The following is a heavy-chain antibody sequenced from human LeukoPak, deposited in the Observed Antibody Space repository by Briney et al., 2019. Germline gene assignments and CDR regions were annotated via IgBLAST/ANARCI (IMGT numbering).Heavy chain of an antibody. J-gene: IGHJ6*03. CDR2: INRSGST. Sequence: SETLSLTCAVSAGSFSTYYWAWIRQPPGKGLEWIGEINRSGSTNYNPSLKSRVTISVDTSKNQFSLKLSSVTAADTAVYYCARGYSSSWGYYFMDVWGKGTTVTVSS. CDR3: ARGYSSSWGYYFMDV. V-gene: IGHV4-34*01. D-gene: IGHD6-13*01. CDR1: AGSFSTYY.